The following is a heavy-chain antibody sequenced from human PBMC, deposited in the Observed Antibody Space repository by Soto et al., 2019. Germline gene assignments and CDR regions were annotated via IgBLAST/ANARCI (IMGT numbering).Heavy chain of an antibody. CDR2: ISGSGGTT. D-gene: IGHD3-10*01. J-gene: IGHJ5*02. Sequence: GSLRLSCAASGFTFSSYAMSWVRQAPGKGLEWVSGISGSGGTTYYADSVTGRFTISRDNSKNTLFLQMSSLRAEDTALYYCARRMLRGVSPYDPWGQGTLVTVSS. CDR1: GFTFSSYA. V-gene: IGHV3-23*01. CDR3: ARRMLRGVSPYDP.